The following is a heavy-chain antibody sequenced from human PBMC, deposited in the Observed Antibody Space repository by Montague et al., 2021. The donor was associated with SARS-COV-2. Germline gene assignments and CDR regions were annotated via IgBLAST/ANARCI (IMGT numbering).Heavy chain of an antibody. J-gene: IGHJ5*01. CDR3: ARVASEHTAMAPDS. D-gene: IGHD5-18*01. V-gene: IGHV3-48*04. CDR1: GFTFSRYS. Sequence: SLRLSCAAAGFTFSRYSMNWVRQAPGKGLEWISYISMSETRTQYADSVKGRFTISRDNARNSLYLQMRSLTGGDTAVYYCARVASEHTAMAPDSWGQGTLVTVSS. CDR2: ISMSETRT.